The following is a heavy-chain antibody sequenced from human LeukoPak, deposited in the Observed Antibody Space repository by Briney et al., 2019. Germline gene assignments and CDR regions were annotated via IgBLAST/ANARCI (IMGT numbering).Heavy chain of an antibody. D-gene: IGHD2-2*02. V-gene: IGHV3-23*01. CDR1: GFTFGSYA. Sequence: GGSLRLSCAASGFTFGSYAMSWVRQAPGKGLEWVSAISGSGGSTYYADSVKGRFTISRDNSKNTLYLQMNSLRAEDTAVYYCAKDQVYCSSTSCYNGEAAFDYWGQGTLVTVSS. CDR3: AKDQVYCSSTSCYNGEAAFDY. J-gene: IGHJ4*02. CDR2: ISGSGGST.